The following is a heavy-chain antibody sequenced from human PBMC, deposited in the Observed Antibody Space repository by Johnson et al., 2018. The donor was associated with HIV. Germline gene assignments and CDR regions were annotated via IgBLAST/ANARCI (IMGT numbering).Heavy chain of an antibody. Sequence: VQLVESGGGLVQPGDSLRLSCAASGFALSGYWMHWVRQVSGKGLEWVSHINRDGSIINYADSVKGRFTISRENAKNSLYLQMNSLRTEDTAVYYCARERGGRHTFDIWGQGTMVTVS. CDR2: INRDGSII. D-gene: IGHD2-21*01. V-gene: IGHV3-74*01. CDR3: ARERGGRHTFDI. CDR1: GFALSGYW. J-gene: IGHJ3*02.